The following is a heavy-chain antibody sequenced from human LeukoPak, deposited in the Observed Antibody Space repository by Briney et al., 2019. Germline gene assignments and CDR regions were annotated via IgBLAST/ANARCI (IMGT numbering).Heavy chain of an antibody. Sequence: GGSLRLSCAASGFTFDGYAMHWVRQAPGKGLEWVSGLRWNSGGKGYADSVKGRFTISRDNAKKSLYLQMNSLRPEDTALYYCAKDRYSSSFDAIDIWGQGTMVTVSA. V-gene: IGHV3-9*01. CDR1: GFTFDGYA. CDR3: AKDRYSSSFDAIDI. D-gene: IGHD6-19*01. CDR2: LRWNSGGK. J-gene: IGHJ3*02.